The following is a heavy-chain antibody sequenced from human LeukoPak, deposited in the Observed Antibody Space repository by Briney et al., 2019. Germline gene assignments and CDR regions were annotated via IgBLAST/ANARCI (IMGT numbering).Heavy chain of an antibody. D-gene: IGHD6-13*01. CDR1: GVSISSYY. Sequence: PSETLSLTCTVSGVSISSYYWSWIRQPPGKGLEWIGYIYYSGSTNYNPSLKSRVTISVDTSKNQFSLKLSSVTAADTAVYYCARAGQQLALGVDYWGQGTLVTVSS. V-gene: IGHV4-59*01. CDR3: ARAGQQLALGVDY. CDR2: IYYSGST. J-gene: IGHJ4*02.